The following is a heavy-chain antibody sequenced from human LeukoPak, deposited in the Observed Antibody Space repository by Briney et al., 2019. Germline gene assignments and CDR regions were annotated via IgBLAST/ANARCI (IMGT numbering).Heavy chain of an antibody. CDR2: SNAGNGNT. Sequence: ASVKVSCKASGYTFTSYAMHWVRQAPGQRLEWMGWSNAGNGNTKYSQEFQGRVTMTRDMSTSTVYMEFSSLTYEDTAIYYCARDYYDNSGSDYWYFDLWGRGTLVTVSS. J-gene: IGHJ2*01. CDR3: ARDYYDNSGSDYWYFDL. V-gene: IGHV1-3*02. D-gene: IGHD3-22*01. CDR1: GYTFTSYA.